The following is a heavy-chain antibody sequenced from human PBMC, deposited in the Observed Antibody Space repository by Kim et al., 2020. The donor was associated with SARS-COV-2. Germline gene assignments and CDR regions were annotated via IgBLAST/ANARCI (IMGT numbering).Heavy chain of an antibody. D-gene: IGHD6-19*01. V-gene: IGHV3-15*01. CDR2: IKRNGDGGTT. Sequence: GGSLRLSCAASGFTFSNSWMRWVRQAPGKGLEWVARIKRNGDGGTTDYAAAVKGRFTISREHSKNMVYLHMNSLKTVDPAVYYCTTLYQLLVQETDYWGQGTLAT. CDR3: TTLYQLLVQETDY. J-gene: IGHJ4*02. CDR1: GFTFSNSW.